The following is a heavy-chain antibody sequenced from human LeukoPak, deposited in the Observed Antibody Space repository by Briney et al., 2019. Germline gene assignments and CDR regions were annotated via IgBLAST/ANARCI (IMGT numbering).Heavy chain of an antibody. Sequence: SVTLSLTCAVYGGSFSGYYWSWIRQPPGKGLEWIGEINHSGSTNYNPSLKSRVTISVDTSKNQFSLKLSSVTAADTAVYYCARDTKSGIAVAGTHYWGQGTLVTVSS. CDR3: ARDTKSGIAVAGTHY. CDR2: INHSGST. D-gene: IGHD6-19*01. CDR1: GGSFSGYY. V-gene: IGHV4-34*01. J-gene: IGHJ4*02.